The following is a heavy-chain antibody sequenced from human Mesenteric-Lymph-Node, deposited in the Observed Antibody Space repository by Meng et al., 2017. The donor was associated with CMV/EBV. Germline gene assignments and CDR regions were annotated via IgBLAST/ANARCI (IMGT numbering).Heavy chain of an antibody. D-gene: IGHD2-2*01. CDR2: ISSSGTAI. CDR3: ARESGDIVVVPANYGMDV. Sequence: GGSLRLSCAASGFSFSDCYMNWIRQAPGKGLEWVSHISSSGTAIYYADSVKGRFTISRDNAKNSLYLQMNSLRAEDTAVYYCARESGDIVVVPANYGMDVWGQGTTVTVSS. J-gene: IGHJ6*02. CDR1: GFSFSDCY. V-gene: IGHV3-11*04.